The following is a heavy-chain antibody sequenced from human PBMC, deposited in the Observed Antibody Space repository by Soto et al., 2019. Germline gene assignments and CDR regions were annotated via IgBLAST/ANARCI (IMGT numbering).Heavy chain of an antibody. D-gene: IGHD2-2*03. CDR1: GFTFSSYG. V-gene: IGHV3-33*01. CDR3: ARLNGYCVSTSCHGYYGMDV. CDR2: IWYDGSNK. Sequence: GGSLRLSCAASGFTFSSYGMHWVRQAPGKGLEWVAVIWYDGSNKYYADSVKGRFTISRDNSKNTLYLQMNSLRAEDTAVYYCARLNGYCVSTSCHGYYGMDVWGQGTTVTVSS. J-gene: IGHJ6*02.